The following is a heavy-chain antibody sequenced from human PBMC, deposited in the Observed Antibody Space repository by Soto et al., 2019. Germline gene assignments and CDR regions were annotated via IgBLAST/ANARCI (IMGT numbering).Heavy chain of an antibody. CDR2: ISTRSTYT. CDR1: GFIFSDYY. Sequence: QVLLVESGGGLVKPGGSLRLSCAASGFIFSDYYMSWVRQTPGKGLEWVSYISTRSTYTNYADSVKGRFTTSRDNAKNSLYLQMDSLRVEDTAVYYCARDLAWKRGKVGRYYYGMDVWGQGTTVTVS. J-gene: IGHJ6*02. D-gene: IGHD1-1*01. V-gene: IGHV3-11*06. CDR3: ARDLAWKRGKVGRYYYGMDV.